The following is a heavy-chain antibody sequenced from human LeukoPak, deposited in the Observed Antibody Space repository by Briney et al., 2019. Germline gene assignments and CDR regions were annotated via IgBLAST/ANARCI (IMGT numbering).Heavy chain of an antibody. CDR2: IGTSGNTI. CDR3: ARGQWLDY. D-gene: IGHD6-19*01. Sequence: GGSLRLSCAASGFTFSGYIMNWVRQAPGKGLEWVSFIGTSGNTIYYADSVKGRFTVSRDNAKNSLYLQMNSLRAEDTAVYYCARGQWLDYWGQGTLVTVSS. V-gene: IGHV3-48*01. CDR1: GFTFSGYI. J-gene: IGHJ4*02.